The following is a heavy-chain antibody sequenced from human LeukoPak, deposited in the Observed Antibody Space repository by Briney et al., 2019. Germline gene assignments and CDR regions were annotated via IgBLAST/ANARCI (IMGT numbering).Heavy chain of an antibody. Sequence: PGESLKISCKGSGYSFTSYWIGWVRQMPGKGLEWMGIIYPGDSDTRYSPSFQGQVTISADKSISTAYLQWSSLKASDTAMYYCARPYYDFWSGYWTHFDYWDQGTLVTVSS. CDR3: ARPYYDFWSGYWTHFDY. J-gene: IGHJ4*02. D-gene: IGHD3-3*01. CDR2: IYPGDSDT. V-gene: IGHV5-51*01. CDR1: GYSFTSYW.